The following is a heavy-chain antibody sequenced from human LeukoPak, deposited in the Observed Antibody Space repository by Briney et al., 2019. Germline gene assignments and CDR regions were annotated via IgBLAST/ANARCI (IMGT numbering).Heavy chain of an antibody. D-gene: IGHD2-2*01. V-gene: IGHV1-69*13. CDR1: GGTFISYA. J-gene: IGHJ6*02. Sequence: GASVKVSFKASGGTFISYAISWVRQAPGQGLEWMGGIIPIFGTANYAQKFQGRVTITADESTSTAYMELSSLRSEDTAVYYCARESVVVVPAATSPRYYYYGMDVWGQGTTVTVSS. CDR2: IIPIFGTA. CDR3: ARESVVVVPAATSPRYYYYGMDV.